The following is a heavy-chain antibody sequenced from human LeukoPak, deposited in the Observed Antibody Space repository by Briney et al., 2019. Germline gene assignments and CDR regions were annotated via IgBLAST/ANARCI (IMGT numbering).Heavy chain of an antibody. Sequence: NPSETLSLTCTVSGATIKTYYWSWIRQPPGKGLEWIGYIYYSGSTNYNPSLKSRVTISVDTSKNQFSLKLSSVTAADTAVYYCARVSRYYDSSGYSYYFDYWGQGTLVTVSS. CDR2: IYYSGST. D-gene: IGHD3-22*01. CDR3: ARVSRYYDSSGYSYYFDY. CDR1: GATIKTYY. J-gene: IGHJ4*02. V-gene: IGHV4-59*01.